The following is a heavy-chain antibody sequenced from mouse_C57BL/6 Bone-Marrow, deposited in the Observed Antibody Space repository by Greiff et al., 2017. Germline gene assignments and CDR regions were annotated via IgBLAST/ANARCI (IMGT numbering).Heavy chain of an antibody. CDR3: SRKDGSSFHYYDY. Sequence: QVQLQQPGAELVRPGSSVKLSCKASGYTFTSYWMDWVKQRPGQGLEWIGNIYPSDSETHYNQKFKDKATLPVAQSSSPAYMQHSSLTSEDSAVYYCSRKDGSSFHYYDYWGQGTTLTVSS. CDR1: GYTFTSYW. CDR2: IYPSDSET. J-gene: IGHJ2*01. V-gene: IGHV1-61*01. D-gene: IGHD1-1*01.